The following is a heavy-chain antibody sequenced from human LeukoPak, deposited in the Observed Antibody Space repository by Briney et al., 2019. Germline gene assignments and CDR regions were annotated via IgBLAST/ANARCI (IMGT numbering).Heavy chain of an antibody. J-gene: IGHJ5*02. CDR3: ARASFYYYDSSGYYEAVWFDP. V-gene: IGHV1-2*02. CDR1: GYTFTGYY. D-gene: IGHD3-22*01. CDR2: INPNSGGT. Sequence: ASVKVSCKASGYTFTGYYMHWVRQAPGQGLEWMGWINPNSGGTNYAQKFQGRVTMTRDTSISTAYMELSRLRSDDTAVYYCARASFYYYDSSGYYEAVWFDPWGQGTLVTVSS.